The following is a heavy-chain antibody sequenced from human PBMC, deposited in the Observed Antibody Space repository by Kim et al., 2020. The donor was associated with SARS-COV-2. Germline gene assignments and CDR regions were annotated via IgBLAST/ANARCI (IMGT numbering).Heavy chain of an antibody. D-gene: IGHD1-26*01. J-gene: IGHJ4*02. CDR1: GFTFSNAW. V-gene: IGHV3-15*01. CDR3: TTEKIVGATFDY. CDR2: IKSKTDGGTT. Sequence: GGSLRLSCAASGFTFSNAWMSWVRQAPGKGLEWVGRIKSKTDGGTTDYAAPVKGRFTISRDDSKNTLYLQMNSLKTEDTAVYYCTTEKIVGATFDYWGQGTLVTVSS.